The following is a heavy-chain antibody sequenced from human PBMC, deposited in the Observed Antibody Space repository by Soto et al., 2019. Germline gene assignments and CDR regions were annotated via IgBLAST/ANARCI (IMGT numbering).Heavy chain of an antibody. D-gene: IGHD3-3*01. Sequence: SETLSLTCAVSGGSISSSNWWSWVRQPPGKGLEWIGEIYHSGSTNYNPSLKSRVTISVDKSKNQFSLKLSSVTAADTAVYYCARAAPLLRFLGWFDPWGQGTLVTVSS. CDR1: GGSISSSNW. CDR2: IYHSGST. V-gene: IGHV4-4*02. J-gene: IGHJ5*02. CDR3: ARAAPLLRFLGWFDP.